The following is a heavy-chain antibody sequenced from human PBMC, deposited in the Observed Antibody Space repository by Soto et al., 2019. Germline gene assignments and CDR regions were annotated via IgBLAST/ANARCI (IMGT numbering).Heavy chain of an antibody. J-gene: IGHJ4*02. CDR3: AGNNSSGYYCEFDY. CDR2: INHSGST. V-gene: IGHV4-34*01. Sequence: SETLSLTCAVYGGSFSGYYWSWIRQPPGKGLEWIGEINHSGSTNYNPSLKSRVTISVDTSKNQFSLKLSSVTAADTAVYYCAGNNSSGYYCEFDYWGQGTLVTVSS. D-gene: IGHD3-22*01. CDR1: GGSFSGYY.